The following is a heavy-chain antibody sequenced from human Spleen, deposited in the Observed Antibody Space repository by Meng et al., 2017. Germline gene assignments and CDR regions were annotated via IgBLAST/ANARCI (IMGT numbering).Heavy chain of an antibody. CDR1: GFTFSRFW. D-gene: IGHD1-14*01. J-gene: IGHJ4*02. Sequence: EVQLVESGGGLVQPGGSLRLSCAASGFTFSRFWMHWVRQAPGKGLVWVSRIISDGSTTTYADSVKGRFTISRDNSKNTLYLQMNSLRAEDTAVYYCAKAAARLTYYFDYWGQGTLVTVSS. CDR2: IISDGSTT. V-gene: IGHV3-74*01. CDR3: AKAAARLTYYFDY.